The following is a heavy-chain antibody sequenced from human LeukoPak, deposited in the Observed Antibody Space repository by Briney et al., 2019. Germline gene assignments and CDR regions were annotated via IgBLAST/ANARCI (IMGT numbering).Heavy chain of an antibody. Sequence: SETLSLTCTVSGGSISSGNYHWGWIRQPPGKGLEWIASIHYSGATYYHPSLKSRVTISMDTSKNQFSLKLDSVTAADTAVYYCARGGYMSNWFEHWGQGIPVTVSS. D-gene: IGHD5-12*01. J-gene: IGHJ5*02. CDR2: IHYSGAT. CDR3: ARGGYMSNWFEH. V-gene: IGHV4-39*07. CDR1: GGSISSGNYH.